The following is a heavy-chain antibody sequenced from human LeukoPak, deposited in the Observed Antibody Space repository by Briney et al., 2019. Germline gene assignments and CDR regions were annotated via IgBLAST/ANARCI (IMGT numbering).Heavy chain of an antibody. D-gene: IGHD6-6*01. CDR1: GYSFTSYW. V-gene: IGHV5-51*01. CDR3: ATSSYSSSSPGWFDP. Sequence: GESLKISCKGSGYSFTSYWIGWVRQMPGKGLEWMGIIYPGDSDTRYSPSFQGQVTISADKSISTAYLQWSSLKALDTAMYYCATSSYSSSSPGWFDPWGQGTLVTVSS. J-gene: IGHJ5*02. CDR2: IYPGDSDT.